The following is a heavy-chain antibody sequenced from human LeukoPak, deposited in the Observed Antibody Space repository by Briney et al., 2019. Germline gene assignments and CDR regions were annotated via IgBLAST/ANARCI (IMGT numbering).Heavy chain of an antibody. CDR1: GGSISSGDYY. J-gene: IGHJ4*02. V-gene: IGHV4-30-4*08. CDR2: VYYSGST. D-gene: IGHD3-3*01. CDR3: AREVITIFGVVTGLDY. Sequence: SQTLSLTCTVSGGSISSGDYYWSWIRLPPGEGREWIWYVYYSGSTYYNPYLKSRVTISVDTSKNQFSLKLSSVTAADTAVYYCAREVITIFGVVTGLDYWGQGTLVTVSS.